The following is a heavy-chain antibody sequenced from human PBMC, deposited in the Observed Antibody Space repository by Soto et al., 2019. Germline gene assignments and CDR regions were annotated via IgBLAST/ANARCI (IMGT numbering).Heavy chain of an antibody. V-gene: IGHV1-2*02. CDR3: ARGGGVGVAGSAAFDM. Sequence: QLHLVQSGAVVKKPGASVTVSCSASGYPVTAYYMHWVRQAPGRGLEWMGGINPATGAAKYTQTFQGRDTMARDTSTSTVLIELSGLKFEDTAGFYCARGGGVGVAGSAAFDMWGQGTLVTVSS. J-gene: IGHJ3*02. D-gene: IGHD3-3*01. CDR2: INPATGAA. CDR1: GYPVTAYY.